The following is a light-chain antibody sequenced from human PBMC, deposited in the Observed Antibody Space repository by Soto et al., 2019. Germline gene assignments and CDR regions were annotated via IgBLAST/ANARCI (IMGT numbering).Light chain of an antibody. CDR3: QQRSNWPPII. CDR2: DAS. Sequence: EIGLTQSPATLSLSPGERATLSCRASQSVSTYLAWYQQKPGQAPRLLIYDASNRATGIPARYSGSGSGTDFPLVISRLEPEDFAVYYCQQRSNWPPIIFGQGTRLEI. J-gene: IGKJ5*01. CDR1: QSVSTY. V-gene: IGKV3-11*01.